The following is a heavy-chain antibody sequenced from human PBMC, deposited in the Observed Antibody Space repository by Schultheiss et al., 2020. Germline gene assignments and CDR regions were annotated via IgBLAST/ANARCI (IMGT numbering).Heavy chain of an antibody. V-gene: IGHV3-30*04. CDR1: GFTFSSYA. CDR2: IS. CDR3: ARRGAYGSGSFYYYMDV. D-gene: IGHD3-10*01. J-gene: IGHJ6*03. Sequence: GVSLRLSCAASGFTFSSYAMHWVRQAPVKGLEWVAVISYTDSVKVRFTVSRDNSKNTVYLPMNSLRAEDTAVYYCARRGAYGSGSFYYYMDVWGKGTTVTVSS.